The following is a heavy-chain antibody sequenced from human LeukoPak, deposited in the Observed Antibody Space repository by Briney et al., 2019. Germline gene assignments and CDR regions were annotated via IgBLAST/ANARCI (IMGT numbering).Heavy chain of an antibody. D-gene: IGHD3-10*01. Sequence: ASVKVSCKASGYTFTGYYMHWVRQAPGQGREWMGRINPNSGGTNYAQKFQGRVTMTRDTSISTAYMELSRLRSDDTAVYYCARADDGGSGSYYNDYWGQGTLVTVSS. V-gene: IGHV1-2*06. CDR1: GYTFTGYY. CDR2: INPNSGGT. CDR3: ARADDGGSGSYYNDY. J-gene: IGHJ4*02.